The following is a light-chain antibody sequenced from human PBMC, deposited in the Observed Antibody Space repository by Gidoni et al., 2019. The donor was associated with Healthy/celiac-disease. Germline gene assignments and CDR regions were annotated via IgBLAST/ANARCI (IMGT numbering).Light chain of an antibody. CDR1: SSNSGAGYD. J-gene: IGLJ3*02. V-gene: IGLV1-40*01. Sequence: QSVLTHPPSVSGAPGQRVTISCTGSSSNSGAGYDVHWYQQLPGTAPKLLIYGNSNRPSGVPDRFSGSKSGTSASLAITGLQAEDEADYYCQSYDSSLSGWVFGGGTKLTVL. CDR2: GNS. CDR3: QSYDSSLSGWV.